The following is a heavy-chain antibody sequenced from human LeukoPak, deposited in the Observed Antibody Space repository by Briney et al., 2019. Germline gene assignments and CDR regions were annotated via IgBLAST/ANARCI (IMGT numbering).Heavy chain of an antibody. V-gene: IGHV3-30*18. D-gene: IGHD5-18*01. CDR1: GFTFSSYG. Sequence: PGGSLRLSCAASGFTFSSYGMHWVRQAPGKGLEWVAVISYDGSNKYYADSVKGRFTISRDNSKNTLYLQMNSLRAEDTAVYYCAKGDHVDTAIGLTRTIDYWGQGTLVTVSS. J-gene: IGHJ4*02. CDR3: AKGDHVDTAIGLTRTIDY. CDR2: ISYDGSNK.